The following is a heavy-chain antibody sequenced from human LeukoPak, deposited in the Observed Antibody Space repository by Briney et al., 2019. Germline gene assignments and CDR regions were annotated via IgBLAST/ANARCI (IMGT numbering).Heavy chain of an antibody. CDR2: INPNSGAT. Sequence: GASVKVSCTASGYTFAGSNMHWVRRAPGQGLEWMGWINPNSGATNYAQKLQGRVTMTRDTSISTASMELSSLKPDDTAVYYCARAVAATGWFDPWGQGTLVTVSS. CDR1: GYTFAGSN. J-gene: IGHJ5*02. CDR3: ARAVAATGWFDP. V-gene: IGHV1-2*02. D-gene: IGHD2-15*01.